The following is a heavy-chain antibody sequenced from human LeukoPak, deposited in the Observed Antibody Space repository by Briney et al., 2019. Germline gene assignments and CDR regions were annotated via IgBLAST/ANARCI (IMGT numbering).Heavy chain of an antibody. J-gene: IGHJ5*02. CDR2: INHSGNT. CDR3: ARVTMLNWFDP. CDR1: GGSFSGYS. D-gene: IGHD3-10*02. V-gene: IGHV4-34*01. Sequence: PSETLSLTCAVYGGSFSGYSWSWIRQPPGKGLEWIGEINHSGNTNYNPSLKSRVTISIDTSENQFSLRLSSVTAADTAVYYCARVTMLNWFDPWGQGTLVTVSS.